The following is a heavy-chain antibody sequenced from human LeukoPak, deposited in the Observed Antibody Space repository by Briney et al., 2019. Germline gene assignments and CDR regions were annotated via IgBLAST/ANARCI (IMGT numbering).Heavy chain of an antibody. D-gene: IGHD3-10*02. CDR2: INWNGGST. Sequence: GGSLRLSCAASGFTFDDYGMSWVRQAPGKGLEWVSAINWNGGSTGYADSVKGRFTISRDNAKNSLYLQMNSLRAEDTAVYYCAELGITMIGGVWGKGTTVTISS. CDR1: GFTFDDYG. J-gene: IGHJ6*04. CDR3: AELGITMIGGV. V-gene: IGHV3-20*04.